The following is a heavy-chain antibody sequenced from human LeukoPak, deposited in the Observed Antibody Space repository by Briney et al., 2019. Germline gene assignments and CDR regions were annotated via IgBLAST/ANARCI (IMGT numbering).Heavy chain of an antibody. D-gene: IGHD3-3*01. J-gene: IGHJ4*02. CDR1: GYTFTGYY. CDR3: ARENSITIFGVVMDDYFDY. V-gene: IGHV1-69*13. Sequence: GASVKVSCKASGYTFTGYYMHWVRQAPGQGLEWMGGIIPIFGTANYAQKFQGRVTITADESTSTAYMELSSLRSEDTAVYYCARENSITIFGVVMDDYFDYWGQGTLVTVSS. CDR2: IIPIFGTA.